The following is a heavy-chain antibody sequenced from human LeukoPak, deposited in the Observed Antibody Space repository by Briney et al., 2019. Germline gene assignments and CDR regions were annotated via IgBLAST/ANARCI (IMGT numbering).Heavy chain of an antibody. Sequence: GGSLRLSCAASGFTFSSYWMNWARQAPGKGLEWVASINHNGNVNYYVDSVKGRFTISRDNAKNSLYLQMSNLRAEDTAVYYCARGASGYSYGWGQGTLVTVSS. CDR1: GFTFSSYW. V-gene: IGHV3-7*03. CDR3: ARGASGYSYG. J-gene: IGHJ4*02. D-gene: IGHD5-18*01. CDR2: INHNGNVN.